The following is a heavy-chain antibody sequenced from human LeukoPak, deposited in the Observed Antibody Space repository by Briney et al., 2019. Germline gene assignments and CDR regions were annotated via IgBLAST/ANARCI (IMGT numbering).Heavy chain of an antibody. D-gene: IGHD6-13*01. Sequence: XGSLXXXXAASGFTFSSYAMSWVRQAPGKGLEWVSAISGSGGSTYYADSVKGRFTISRDNSKNTLYLQMNSLRAEDTAVYYCAKVLVAAAGTFDYWGQGTLVTVSS. J-gene: IGHJ4*02. V-gene: IGHV3-23*01. CDR2: ISGSGGST. CDR1: GFTFSSYA. CDR3: AKVLVAAAGTFDY.